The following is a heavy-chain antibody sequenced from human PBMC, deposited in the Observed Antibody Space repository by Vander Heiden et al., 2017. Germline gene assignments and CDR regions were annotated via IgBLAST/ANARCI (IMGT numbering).Heavy chain of an antibody. J-gene: IGHJ4*02. CDR1: GDTFTGYH. V-gene: IGHV1-2*02. CDR3: AREAVARVDY. CDR2: INFDSGGT. D-gene: IGHD5-12*01. Sequence: QVQLVQSGAEVKKPGAPVTVSCKASGDTFTGYHVHRVRQAPGQGLEWMAWINFDSGGTNSAQNFQGRVTVTRDTSISTAYMELSSLTSADTAVDYCAREAVARVDYWGQGTLVTVSS.